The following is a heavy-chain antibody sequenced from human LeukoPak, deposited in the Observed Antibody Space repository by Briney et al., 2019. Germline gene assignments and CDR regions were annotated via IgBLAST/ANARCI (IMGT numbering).Heavy chain of an antibody. CDR2: ISWNSSSI. D-gene: IGHD6-13*01. Sequence: PGGSLRLSCAASGVTFDDYAMHGVRQAPGKGLEWVSGISWNSSSIGYADSVTGRFTISRDNAKNSLYLQMNSLRAEDTALYYCAKDLGAAARGNLGYWGQGTLVTVSS. V-gene: IGHV3-9*01. J-gene: IGHJ4*02. CDR1: GVTFDDYA. CDR3: AKDLGAAARGNLGY.